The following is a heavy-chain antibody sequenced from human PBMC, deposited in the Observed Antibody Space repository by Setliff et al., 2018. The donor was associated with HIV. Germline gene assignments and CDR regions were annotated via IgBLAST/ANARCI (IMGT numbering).Heavy chain of an antibody. CDR3: ARELVDDSSGYYNWFDP. V-gene: IGHV1-69*06. D-gene: IGHD3-22*01. CDR2: IIPSWGTA. CDR1: GGTFSSYA. J-gene: IGHJ5*02. Sequence: SVKVSCKASGGTFSSYAISWVRQAPGQGLEWMGGIIPSWGTANYAQKFQGRVTMTADKSTSTAYMELISLRSEDTAVYYCARELVDDSSGYYNWFDPWGQGTLVTVSS.